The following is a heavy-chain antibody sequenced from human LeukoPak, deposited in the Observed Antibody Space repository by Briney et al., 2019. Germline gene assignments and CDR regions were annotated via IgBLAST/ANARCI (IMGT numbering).Heavy chain of an antibody. CDR1: GFTFSSYA. J-gene: IGHJ6*02. V-gene: IGHV3-23*01. CDR2: ITGSGINT. CDR3: TKSQREVCCDGMDV. D-gene: IGHD1-26*01. Sequence: GGSLRLSCSASGFTFSSYAMNWVRRAPGKGLEWVLAITGSGINTYYGDSVKGRFTISRDNSKNTLYLQMNSLRAEDTAIYYCTKSQREVCCDGMDVWGQGTTVTVSS.